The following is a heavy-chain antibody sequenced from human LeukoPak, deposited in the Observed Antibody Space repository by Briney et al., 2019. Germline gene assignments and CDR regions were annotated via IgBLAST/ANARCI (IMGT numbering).Heavy chain of an antibody. CDR3: AREGPGSRARWWGGGSADVEASKPYDY. J-gene: IGHJ4*02. V-gene: IGHV1-69*06. CDR1: GGTFSSYA. Sequence: SVKVSCKASGGTFSSYAISWVRQAPGQGLEWMGGIIPIFGTANYAQKFQGRVTITADKSTNTVYMELSSLGSEDTAVYYCAREGPGSRARWWGGGSADVEASKPYDYWGQGTLVTVSS. CDR2: IIPIFGTA. D-gene: IGHD2-15*01.